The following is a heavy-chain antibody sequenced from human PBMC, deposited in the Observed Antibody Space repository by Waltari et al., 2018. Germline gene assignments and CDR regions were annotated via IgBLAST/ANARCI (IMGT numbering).Heavy chain of an antibody. CDR2: IYTSGST. D-gene: IGHD7-27*01. V-gene: IGHV4-61*02. J-gene: IGHJ6*03. CDR1: GGSIGSGNYP. Sequence: QVQLQESGPGLVKPSQTLSLACTVSGGSIGSGNYPGSWIRQPAGKGLEWIGRIYTSGSTNYNPSLKSRVTISLDMSKNQFALNLSSVAATDTAVYYCARLTYYYYMDVWGKGTTVTVSS. CDR3: ARLTYYYYMDV.